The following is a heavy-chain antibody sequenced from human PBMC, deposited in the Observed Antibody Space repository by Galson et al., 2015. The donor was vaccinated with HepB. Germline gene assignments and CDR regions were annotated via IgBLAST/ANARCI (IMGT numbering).Heavy chain of an antibody. Sequence: SVKVSCKASGYTFTSYAMHWVRQAPGQRLEWMGWINAGNGNTKYSQKFQGRVTITRDTSASTAYMELSSLRSEDTAVYYCARSRGIAVAGTLDYWGQGTLVTVSS. J-gene: IGHJ4*02. CDR3: ARSRGIAVAGTLDY. V-gene: IGHV1-3*01. CDR1: GYTFTSYA. D-gene: IGHD6-19*01. CDR2: INAGNGNT.